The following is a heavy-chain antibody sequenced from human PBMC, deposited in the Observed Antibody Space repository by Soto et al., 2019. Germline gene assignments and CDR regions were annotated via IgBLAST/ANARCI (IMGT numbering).Heavy chain of an antibody. D-gene: IGHD3-16*01. CDR2: IKEDGSEI. V-gene: IGHV3-7*01. CDR1: GFNVVSYW. J-gene: IGHJ4*02. Sequence: GGALRLSCAVSGFNVVSYWMSWVRQAPGKGLEWVASIKEDGSEIYYLHSVRGRFSISRDSAGNALHLTMNYLSAEDTGVYFCARDIGFDYVNWGQGTLVTVSS. CDR3: ARDIGFDYVN.